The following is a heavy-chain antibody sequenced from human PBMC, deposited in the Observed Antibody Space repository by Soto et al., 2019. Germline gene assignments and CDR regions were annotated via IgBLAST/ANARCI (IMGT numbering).Heavy chain of an antibody. CDR1: GFTFSDYY. CDR3: ARDPSIGGLDP. D-gene: IGHD3-16*01. J-gene: IGHJ5*02. V-gene: IGHV3-11*01. CDR2: ISNGGTTI. Sequence: GGSLRLSCAASGFTFSDYYMSWIRQAPGKGLEWVSYISNGGTTIYYADSVKGRFTISRDNAKNSLYLQMNSLRAEDTAVYYCARDPSIGGLDPWGQGTLVTVSS.